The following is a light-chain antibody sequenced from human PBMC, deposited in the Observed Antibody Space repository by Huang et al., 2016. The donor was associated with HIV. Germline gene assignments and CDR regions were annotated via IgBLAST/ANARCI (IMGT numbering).Light chain of an antibody. Sequence: EIVLTQSPATLSLSPGDRATLSCRANQTISTFLAWYQQKPGQTPRLLISDSSSRAAVIPARFSGSGSGTDFTLTISSLEPEDFAVYYCQERYNWPLTFGPGTKVDVK. CDR2: DSS. J-gene: IGKJ3*01. V-gene: IGKV3-11*01. CDR1: QTISTF. CDR3: QERYNWPLT.